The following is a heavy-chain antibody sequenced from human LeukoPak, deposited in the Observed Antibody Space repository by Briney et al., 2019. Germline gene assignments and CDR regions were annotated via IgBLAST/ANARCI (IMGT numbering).Heavy chain of an antibody. CDR3: AKDGHTSGWNYFDH. V-gene: IGHV3-23*01. CDR1: GFTFSNYA. J-gene: IGHJ4*02. CDR2: ISGTGGDT. D-gene: IGHD6-19*01. Sequence: GGSLRLSCAASGFTFSNYARSWVRQAPGRGQEWVSGISGTGGDTYYADSVKGRFTISRDNSKNTLYLQMNSLRAEDTAVYFCAKDGHTSGWNYFDHWGQGTLVTVSS.